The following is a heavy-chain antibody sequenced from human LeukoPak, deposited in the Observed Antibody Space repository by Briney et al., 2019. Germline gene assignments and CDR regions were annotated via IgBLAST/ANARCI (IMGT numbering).Heavy chain of an antibody. D-gene: IGHD6-19*01. CDR1: GFTFSSYA. Sequence: PGGSLRLSCAASGFTFSSYAMSWVRQAPGKGLEWVSAISGSGGSTYYADSVKGRFTISRDNSKNTLYLQMNSLRAEDTAVYYYAKDRSSGWYGPGNFDYWGQGTLVTVSS. CDR2: ISGSGGST. CDR3: AKDRSSGWYGPGNFDY. J-gene: IGHJ4*02. V-gene: IGHV3-23*01.